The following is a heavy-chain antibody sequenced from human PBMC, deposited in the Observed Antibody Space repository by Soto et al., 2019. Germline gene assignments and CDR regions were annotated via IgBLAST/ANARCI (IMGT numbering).Heavy chain of an antibody. V-gene: IGHV3-11*06. J-gene: IGHJ4*02. D-gene: IGHD3-10*01. CDR2: ISSSSSYT. CDR1: GFTFSDYY. Sequence: GGSLRLSCAASGFTFSDYYMSWIRQAPGKGLEWVSYISSSSSYTNYADSVKGRFTISRDNAKNSLYLQMNSLRAEDTAVYYCARDPLGSGSYDYWGQGTLVTVSS. CDR3: ARDPLGSGSYDY.